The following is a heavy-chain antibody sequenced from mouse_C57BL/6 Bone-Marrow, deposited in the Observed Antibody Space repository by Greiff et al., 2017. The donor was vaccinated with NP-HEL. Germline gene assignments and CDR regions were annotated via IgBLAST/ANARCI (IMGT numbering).Heavy chain of an antibody. D-gene: IGHD2-3*01. CDR1: GFTFSSYA. CDR2: ISDGGSYT. Sequence: EVQRVESGGGLVKPGGSLKLSCAASGFTFSSYAMSWVRQTPDKRLEWVATISDGGSYTYYPDNVKGRFTISRANAKNNLYLQMRHLKSQDTAIYYCARADGYFYAMDYWGQGTSVTVSS. J-gene: IGHJ4*01. CDR3: ARADGYFYAMDY. V-gene: IGHV5-4*01.